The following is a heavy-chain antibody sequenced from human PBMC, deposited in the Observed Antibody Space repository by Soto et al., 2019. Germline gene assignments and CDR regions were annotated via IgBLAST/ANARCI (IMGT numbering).Heavy chain of an antibody. CDR3: TRDFPYYDFWSGYLGGFDP. CDR2: IRSKAYGGTT. Sequence: GVSLRLSCTASGFTFGDYAMSWFRQAPGKGLEWVGFIRSKAYGGTTEYAASVKGRFTISRDDSKSIAYLQMNSLKTEDTAVYYCTRDFPYYDFWSGYLGGFDPWGQGTLVTVSS. J-gene: IGHJ5*02. D-gene: IGHD3-3*01. CDR1: GFTFGDYA. V-gene: IGHV3-49*03.